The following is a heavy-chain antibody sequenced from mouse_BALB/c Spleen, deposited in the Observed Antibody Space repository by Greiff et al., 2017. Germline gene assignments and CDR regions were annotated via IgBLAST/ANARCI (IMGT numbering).Heavy chain of an antibody. CDR3: ARITTVVDYAMDY. CDR1: GFSLSRYS. Sequence: VKLVESGPGLVAPSQSLSITCTVSGFSLSRYSVHWVRQPPGKGLEWLGMIWGGGSTDYNSALKSRLSISKDNSKSQVFLKMNSLQTDDTAMYYGARITTVVDYAMDYWGQGTSVTVSS. J-gene: IGHJ4*01. V-gene: IGHV2-6-4*01. D-gene: IGHD1-1*01. CDR2: IWGGGST.